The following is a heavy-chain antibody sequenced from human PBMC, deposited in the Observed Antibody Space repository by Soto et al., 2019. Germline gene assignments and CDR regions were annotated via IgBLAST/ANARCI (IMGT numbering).Heavy chain of an antibody. CDR2: IIPIFGTA. Sequence: VAPVKVSCKASGGTFSSYAISWVRQAPGQGLEWMGGIIPIFGTANYAQKFQGRVTITADESTSTAYMELSSLRSEDTAVYYCARTYRRYCTNGVCYTNYFGYWGQGTLVTVSS. CDR1: GGTFSSYA. J-gene: IGHJ4*02. D-gene: IGHD2-8*01. CDR3: ARTYRRYCTNGVCYTNYFGY. V-gene: IGHV1-69*13.